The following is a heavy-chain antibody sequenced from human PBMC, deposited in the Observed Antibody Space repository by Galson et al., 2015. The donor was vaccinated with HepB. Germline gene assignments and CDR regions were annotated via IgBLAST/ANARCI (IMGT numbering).Heavy chain of an antibody. CDR1: GFGFTTYG. CDR3: ARAQITMRTGYFDS. V-gene: IGHV3-33*01. Sequence: SLRLSCAASGFGFTTYGMHWVRQAPGKGLEWVAGIWYDGSSTYYGDSVKGRFTISRDNSKNMLYLQMNSLRAEDTAIYYCARAQITMRTGYFDSWGQGSLVTVSS. D-gene: IGHD3-22*01. J-gene: IGHJ4*02. CDR2: IWYDGSST.